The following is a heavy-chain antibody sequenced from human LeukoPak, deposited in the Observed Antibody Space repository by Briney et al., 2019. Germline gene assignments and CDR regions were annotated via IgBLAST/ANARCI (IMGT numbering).Heavy chain of an antibody. CDR2: ISGSGGST. CDR3: AKVFGRRAVISGVVVTFDPPYYFDY. V-gene: IGHV3-23*01. Sequence: GGSLRLSCAASGFTFSSYAMSWVRQASGKGLEWVSAISGSGGSTYYADSVKGRFTISRDNSKNTLYLQMNSLRAEDTAVYYCAKVFGRRAVISGVVVTFDPPYYFDYWGQGTLVTVSS. D-gene: IGHD2-21*02. CDR1: GFTFSSYA. J-gene: IGHJ4*02.